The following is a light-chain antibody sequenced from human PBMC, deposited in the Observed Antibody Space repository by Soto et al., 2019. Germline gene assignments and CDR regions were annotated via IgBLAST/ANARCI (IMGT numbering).Light chain of an antibody. Sequence: IPLSQCASALSLAKRESVTLACRHSQRLXSYFTWYQQKPGEAPRLLTDNASNSASGTPDSFSGSGSGTAFTLTSARREPAYCDGDYWQQYGDAIRPFGQGTQLEI. CDR1: QRLXSY. J-gene: IGKJ5*01. CDR2: NAS. V-gene: IGKV3-20*01. CDR3: QQYGDAIRP.